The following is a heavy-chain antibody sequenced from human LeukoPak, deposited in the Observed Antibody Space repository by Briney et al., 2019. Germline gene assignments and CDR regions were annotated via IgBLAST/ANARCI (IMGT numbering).Heavy chain of an antibody. D-gene: IGHD3-22*01. CDR3: AYYDSSGYYFDY. CDR2: IYLSGST. Sequence: SETLSLTCTVSGYSISSGYYWGWIRQPPGKGLEWIGSIYLSGSTYYNPSLKSRVTISVDTSKNQFSLKLSSVTAADTAVYYCAYYDSSGYYFDYWGQGTLVTVSS. J-gene: IGHJ4*02. CDR1: GYSISSGYY. V-gene: IGHV4-38-2*02.